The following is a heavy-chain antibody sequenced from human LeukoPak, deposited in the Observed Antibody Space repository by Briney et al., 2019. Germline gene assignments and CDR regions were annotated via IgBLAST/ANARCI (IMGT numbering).Heavy chain of an antibody. CDR2: INHSGST. CDR3: ARESIAAAGSGGEYFQH. CDR1: GGSFSDYY. J-gene: IGHJ1*01. D-gene: IGHD6-13*01. V-gene: IGHV4-34*01. Sequence: SESLSLTCAVYGGSFSDYYWTWISQPPGKGLEWLGAINHSGSTNYNPSLKSRVTISVDTSKNQFSLKLSSVTAADTAVYYCARESIAAAGSGGEYFQHWGQGTLVTVSS.